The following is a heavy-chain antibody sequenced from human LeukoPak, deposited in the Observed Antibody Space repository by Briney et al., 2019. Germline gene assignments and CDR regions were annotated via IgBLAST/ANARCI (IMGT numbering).Heavy chain of an antibody. V-gene: IGHV1-46*02. CDR3: ARGVVGAPTDY. Sequence: ASVKVSCKASGYTFNSHYLHWVRQAPGQGLEWMGIINPSGGTINYAQNFQGRVTMTRDTSTSTVYMELSSLRSDDTAVYYCARGVVGAPTDYWGQGTLVTVSS. CDR1: GYTFNSHY. D-gene: IGHD1-26*01. J-gene: IGHJ4*02. CDR2: INPSGGTI.